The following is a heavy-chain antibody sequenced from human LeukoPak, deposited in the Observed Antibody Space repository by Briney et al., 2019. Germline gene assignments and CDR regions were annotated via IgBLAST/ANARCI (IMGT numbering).Heavy chain of an antibody. CDR3: AREMTGPTTYYYYGMDV. Sequence: GGSLRLSCAASGFTFSSYSMNWVRQAPGKGLEWVSSISSSSSYIYYADSVKGRFTISRDNAKNSLYLQMNSLRAEDTAVYYCAREMTGPTTYYYYGMDVWGQGTTVTVSS. V-gene: IGHV3-21*01. J-gene: IGHJ6*02. CDR2: ISSSSSYI. D-gene: IGHD1-1*01. CDR1: GFTFSSYS.